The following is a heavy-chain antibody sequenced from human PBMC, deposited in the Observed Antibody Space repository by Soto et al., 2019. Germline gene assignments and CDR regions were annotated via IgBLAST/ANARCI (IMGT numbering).Heavy chain of an antibody. CDR3: AREGGGYSSGWLHPLFDY. Sequence: QVQLVQSGAEVKKPGASVKVSCKASGYTFTSYGISWVRQAPGQGLEWMGWISAYNGNTNYAQKLQGKSTMTTDTSTSTAYMELRSLRSDDTAVYYCAREGGGYSSGWLHPLFDYWGQGTLVTVSS. CDR2: ISAYNGNT. D-gene: IGHD6-19*01. V-gene: IGHV1-18*01. CDR1: GYTFTSYG. J-gene: IGHJ4*02.